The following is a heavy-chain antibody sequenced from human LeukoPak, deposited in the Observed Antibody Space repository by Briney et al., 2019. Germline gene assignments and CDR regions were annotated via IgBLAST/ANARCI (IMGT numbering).Heavy chain of an antibody. D-gene: IGHD1-1*01. CDR3: ARHRRYAKGFDY. J-gene: IGHJ4*02. CDR2: IYYSGST. CDR1: GGSISSYY. Sequence: SETQSLTCTVSGGSISSYYWSWIRQPPGKGLEWIGYIYYSGSTNYNPSLKSRVTISVDTSKNQFSLKLSSVTAADTAVYYCARHRRYAKGFDYWGQGTLVTVSS. V-gene: IGHV4-59*08.